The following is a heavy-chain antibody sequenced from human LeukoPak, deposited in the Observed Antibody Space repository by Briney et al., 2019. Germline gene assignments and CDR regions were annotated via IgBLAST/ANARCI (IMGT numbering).Heavy chain of an antibody. CDR2: ISSSSSYI. J-gene: IGHJ4*02. CDR1: GFTFSSYA. D-gene: IGHD5-18*01. V-gene: IGHV3-21*01. CDR3: ARDPRGYSYGHDY. Sequence: PGGSLRLSCAASGFTFSSYAMSWVRQAPGKGLEWVSSISSSSSYIYYADSVKGRFTISRDNAKNSLYLQMNSLRAEDTAVYYCARDPRGYSYGHDYWGQGTLVTVSS.